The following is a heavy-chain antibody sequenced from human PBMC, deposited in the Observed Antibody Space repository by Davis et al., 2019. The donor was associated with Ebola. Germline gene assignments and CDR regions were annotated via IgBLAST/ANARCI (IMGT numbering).Heavy chain of an antibody. J-gene: IGHJ3*02. V-gene: IGHV3-33*01. CDR1: GFTFSSYG. D-gene: IGHD3-22*01. CDR3: ARDVHETYYSDGSGYYYSTNHAFDI. Sequence: GESLKISCAASGFTFSSYGMHWVRQAPGKGLEWVAVIWNDGSNKFYADSMRGRLTISRDNSKNTMYLLMNSLRAEETAVYYCARDVHETYYSDGSGYYYSTNHAFDIWGQGTMVTVSS. CDR2: IWNDGSNK.